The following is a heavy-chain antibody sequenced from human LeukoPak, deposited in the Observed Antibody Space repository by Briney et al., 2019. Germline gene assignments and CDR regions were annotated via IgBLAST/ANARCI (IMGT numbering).Heavy chain of an antibody. D-gene: IGHD5-12*01. J-gene: IGHJ4*02. CDR1: GGSISSYY. CDR3: ATLRGYSGYEVFDY. V-gene: IGHV4-59*01. CDR2: IYYSGST. Sequence: SETLSLTCTVSGGSISSYYWSWIRQPPGKGLEWIGNIYYSGSTNYNPSLKSRVTISVDTSKNQFSLKLSSVTAADTAVYYCATLRGYSGYEVFDYWGQGTLVTVSS.